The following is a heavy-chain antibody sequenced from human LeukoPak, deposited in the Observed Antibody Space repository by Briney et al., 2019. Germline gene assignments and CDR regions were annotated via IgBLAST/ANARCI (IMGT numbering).Heavy chain of an antibody. J-gene: IGHJ4*02. Sequence: GGSLRLSCAASGFTFSSYAMTWVRQAPGKGLEWVAVISYDGSNKYYADSVKGRFTISRDNSKDTLYLQMNSLRAEDTAVYYCAKDSMVDTAMVLGDWGQGTLVTVSS. CDR3: AKDSMVDTAMVLGD. D-gene: IGHD5-18*01. V-gene: IGHV3-30*18. CDR1: GFTFSSYA. CDR2: ISYDGSNK.